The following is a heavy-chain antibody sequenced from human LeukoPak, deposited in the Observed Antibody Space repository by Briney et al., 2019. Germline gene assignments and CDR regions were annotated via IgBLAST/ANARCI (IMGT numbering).Heavy chain of an antibody. V-gene: IGHV4-59*01. CDR2: IDYSGST. CDR3: ARGGGYSSSELVDY. CDR1: GGSISNYY. J-gene: IGHJ4*02. D-gene: IGHD6-6*01. Sequence: SETLSLTCTVSGGSISNYYWSWIRQPPGKGLEWIGYIDYSGSTNYNPSLKSRVAISVDTSKNQFSLRLNSVTAADTAVYYCARGGGYSSSELVDYWGQGTLVTVSS.